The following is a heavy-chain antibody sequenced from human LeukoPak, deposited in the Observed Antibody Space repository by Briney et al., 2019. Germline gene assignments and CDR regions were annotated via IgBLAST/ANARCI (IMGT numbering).Heavy chain of an antibody. CDR2: IYHSGST. V-gene: IGHV4-30-2*01. CDR3: AREVRGNNGYWFDP. CDR1: GGSISNGGYS. J-gene: IGHJ5*02. D-gene: IGHD3-10*01. Sequence: PSETLSLTCAVSGGSISNGGYSWSWIRQPPGKGLEWIGYIYHSGSTYYNPSLKSRVTISVDRSKNQFSLKLSSVTAADTAVYYCAREVRGNNGYWFDPWGQGTLVTVSS.